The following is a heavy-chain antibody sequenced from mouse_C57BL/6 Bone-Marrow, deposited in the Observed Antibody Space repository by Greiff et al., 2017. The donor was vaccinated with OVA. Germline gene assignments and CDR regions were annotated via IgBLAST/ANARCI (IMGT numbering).Heavy chain of an antibody. J-gene: IGHJ3*01. CDR1: GYTFTSYW. CDR3: ARGGSSPIAY. V-gene: IGHV1-64*01. Sequence: QVQLKQPGAELVKPGASVKLSCKASGYTFTSYWMHWVKQRPGQGLEWIGMIHPNSGSTNYNEKFKSKATLTVDKSSSTAYMQLSSLTSEDSAVYYCARGGSSPIAYWGQGTLVTVSA. D-gene: IGHD1-1*01. CDR2: IHPNSGST.